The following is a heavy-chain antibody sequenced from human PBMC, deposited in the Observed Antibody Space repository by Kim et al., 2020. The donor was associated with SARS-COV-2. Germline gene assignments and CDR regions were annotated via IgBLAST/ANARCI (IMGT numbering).Heavy chain of an antibody. V-gene: IGHV1-18*01. J-gene: IGHJ4*02. D-gene: IGHD4-17*01. CDR1: GYTFTSYG. CDR3: ARDRPQGPPDYGDYDIDY. CDR2: ISAYNGNT. Sequence: ASVKVSCKASGYTFTSYGISWVRQAPGQGLEWMGWISAYNGNTNYAQKLQGRVTMTTDTSTSTAYMELRSLRSDDTTVYYCARDRPQGPPDYGDYDIDYWGQGTLVTVSS.